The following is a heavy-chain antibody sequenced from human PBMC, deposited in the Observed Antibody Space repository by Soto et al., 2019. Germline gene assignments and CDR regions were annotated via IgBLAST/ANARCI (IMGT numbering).Heavy chain of an antibody. CDR1: GFTFDDYA. CDR2: ISWNSGSI. CDR3: XXXXXXXXXXXXXXXYGMDV. J-gene: IGHJ6*02. V-gene: IGHV3-9*01. Sequence: EVQLVESGGGLVQPGRSLRLSCAASGFTFDDYAMHWVRQAPGKGLEWVSGISWNSGSIGYADSVKGRFTISRDNAKXXXXXXXXXXXXXXXXXXXXXXXXXXXXXXXXXXXYGMDVWGQGTTVTVSS.